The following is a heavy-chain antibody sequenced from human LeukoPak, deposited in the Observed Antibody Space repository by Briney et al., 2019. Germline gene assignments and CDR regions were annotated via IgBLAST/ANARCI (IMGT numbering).Heavy chain of an antibody. CDR1: GGSINTYY. J-gene: IGHJ6*02. CDR3: ARSLGATRYNLKYYFFYGLDV. Sequence: SETLSLTCTVSGGSINTYYWSWIRYPPRKGLEWIGYNHYSGSTNYNPHPKSRVTIYVDTSNNQFSPRLSSVTAADTAVYYCARSLGATRYNLKYYFFYGLDVWGQGTTVTVSS. V-gene: IGHV4-59*01. CDR2: NHYSGST. D-gene: IGHD1-26*01.